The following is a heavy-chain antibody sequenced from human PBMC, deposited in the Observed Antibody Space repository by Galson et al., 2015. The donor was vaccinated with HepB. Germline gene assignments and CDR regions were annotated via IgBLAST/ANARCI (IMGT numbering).Heavy chain of an antibody. D-gene: IGHD4-23*01. V-gene: IGHV3-30-3*01. Sequence: SLRLSCAASGFTFSSYAMHWVRQAPGKGLEWVAAISYDGSNKYYADSVKGRFTISRDNSKNTLYLQMNSLRAEDTAVYYCARVRWDWNSDYWGQGTLVTVSS. CDR1: GFTFSSYA. CDR3: ARVRWDWNSDY. CDR2: ISYDGSNK. J-gene: IGHJ4*02.